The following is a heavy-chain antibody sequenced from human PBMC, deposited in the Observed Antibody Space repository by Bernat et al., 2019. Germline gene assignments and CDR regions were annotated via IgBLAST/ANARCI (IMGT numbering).Heavy chain of an antibody. J-gene: IGHJ4*02. CDR2: ISYDGSNK. CDR1: GFTFSSYG. V-gene: IGHV3-30*18. D-gene: IGHD3-10*01. Sequence: QVQLVESGGGVVQPGRSLRLSCAASGFTFSSYGMHWVRQAPGKGLEWVAVISYDGSNKYYADSVKGRFTISRDNSKNTLYLQMNSLRAEDTAVYYCAKDGEWFGELYNIDYWGQGTLVTVSS. CDR3: AKDGEWFGELYNIDY.